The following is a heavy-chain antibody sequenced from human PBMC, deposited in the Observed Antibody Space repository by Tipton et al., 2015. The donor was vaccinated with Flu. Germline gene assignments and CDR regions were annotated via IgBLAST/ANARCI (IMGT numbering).Heavy chain of an antibody. CDR3: ARRDYYDSSGYLADAFDI. D-gene: IGHD3-22*01. Sequence: QLVQSGAEVKKPGESLKISCKGSGYSFTSYWIGWVRQMPGKGLEWMGIIYPGDSDTRYSPSFQGQVTISAAKSIGTAYLQWSSLKASDTAMYYCARRDYYDSSGYLADAFDIWGQGTMVTVSS. CDR1: GYSFTSYW. CDR2: IYPGDSDT. J-gene: IGHJ3*02. V-gene: IGHV5-51*01.